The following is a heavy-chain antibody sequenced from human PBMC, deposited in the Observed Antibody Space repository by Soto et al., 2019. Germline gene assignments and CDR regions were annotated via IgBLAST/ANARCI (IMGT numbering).Heavy chain of an antibody. V-gene: IGHV3-30-3*01. Sequence: GGSLRLSCAASGFTFSSYAMHWVRQAPGKGLEWVAVISYDGSNKYYADSVKGRFTISRDNSKNTLYLQMNSLRAEDTAVYYCARDRAEVTPSFGYWGQGTLVTVSS. J-gene: IGHJ4*02. CDR1: GFTFSSYA. CDR3: ARDRAEVTPSFGY. D-gene: IGHD3-16*01. CDR2: ISYDGSNK.